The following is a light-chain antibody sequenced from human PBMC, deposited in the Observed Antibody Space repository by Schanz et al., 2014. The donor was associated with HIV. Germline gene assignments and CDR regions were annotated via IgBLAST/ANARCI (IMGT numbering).Light chain of an antibody. Sequence: QSALTQPPSVSGSPGQLVTISCTGTSSDVGGYNRVSWFQQSPGTAPKLMIYEVSDRPSGVPVRFFGSKSGNTASLTISGLQAEDEADYYCCSYTTTSTDVFGAGTKLTVL. J-gene: IGLJ1*01. CDR3: CSYTTTSTDV. CDR1: SSDVGGYNR. V-gene: IGLV2-18*02. CDR2: EVS.